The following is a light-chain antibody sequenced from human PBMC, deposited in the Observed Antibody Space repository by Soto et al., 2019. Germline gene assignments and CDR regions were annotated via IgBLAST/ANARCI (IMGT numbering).Light chain of an antibody. CDR1: SSNIGAGYD. Sequence: QYVLTQPPSVSGAPGQRVTISCTGSSSNIGAGYDVHWYQQFPGTAPKLLIYANNNRPSGVPDRFSASKSGTSASLAITGLQADDEAAYYYQSYDTNLRGVFGTGTKRTVL. J-gene: IGLJ1*01. V-gene: IGLV1-40*01. CDR3: QSYDTNLRGV. CDR2: ANN.